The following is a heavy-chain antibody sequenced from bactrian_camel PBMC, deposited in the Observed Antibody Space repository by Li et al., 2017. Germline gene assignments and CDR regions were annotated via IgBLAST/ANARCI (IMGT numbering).Heavy chain of an antibody. CDR1: TTYTYKNYC. J-gene: IGHJ4*01. Sequence: HVQLVESGGGSVQAGGSLNLSCTVSTTYTYKNYCMGWFRQAPGKEREGVAAIYTGGGVTYYADSVKGRFTYSQDNDKNTLYLQMNSLKSEDTAMYYCAAAWAAARKNCGSFNGYNYWGQGTQVTVS. CDR2: IYTGGGVT. D-gene: IGHD3*01. CDR3: AAAWAAARKNCGSFNGYNY. V-gene: IGHV3S1*01.